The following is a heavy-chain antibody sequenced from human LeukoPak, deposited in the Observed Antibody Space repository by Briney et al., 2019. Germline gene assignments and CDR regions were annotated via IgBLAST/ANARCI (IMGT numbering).Heavy chain of an antibody. D-gene: IGHD2-8*01. Sequence: ASVNVSCKASGFTFTGYYMHWVRQAPGQGLEWMGWINPNSGGTNYAQKFQGRVTMTRDTSITTAYMELSRLRSDDMAVYYCARGDVVLMVYAAPEYYFDYWGQGTLVTVSS. CDR1: GFTFTGYY. V-gene: IGHV1-2*02. CDR2: INPNSGGT. J-gene: IGHJ4*02. CDR3: ARGDVVLMVYAAPEYYFDY.